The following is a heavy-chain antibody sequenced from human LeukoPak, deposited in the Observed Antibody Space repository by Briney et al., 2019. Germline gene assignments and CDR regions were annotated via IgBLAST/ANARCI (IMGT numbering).Heavy chain of an antibody. CDR2: IYYSGST. CDR3: ARSGDGYNSAPTDFDY. J-gene: IGHJ4*02. D-gene: IGHD5-24*01. Sequence: SETLSLTCTVSGGSISSYYWSWIRQPPGKGLEWIGYIYYSGSTNYNPSLKSRVTISVDTSKNQFSLKLSSVTAADTAVYYCARSGDGYNSAPTDFDYWGQGTLVTVSS. CDR1: GGSISSYY. V-gene: IGHV4-59*01.